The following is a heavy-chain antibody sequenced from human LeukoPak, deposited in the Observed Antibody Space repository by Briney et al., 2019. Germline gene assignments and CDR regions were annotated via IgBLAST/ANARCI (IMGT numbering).Heavy chain of an antibody. CDR1: SGSVNSGSYY. D-gene: IGHD6-13*01. CDR3: ARRAGYTGSWYEY. Sequence: SETLCLTCTVSSGSVNSGSYYWNWIRQPPGKGLEWIGYIYYSGSTNYNPSLKSRVTISVDTAKNQLSLKLSSVTAADTAVYYCARRAGYTGSWYEYWGQGTLVSVSS. J-gene: IGHJ4*02. CDR2: IYYSGST. V-gene: IGHV4-61*01.